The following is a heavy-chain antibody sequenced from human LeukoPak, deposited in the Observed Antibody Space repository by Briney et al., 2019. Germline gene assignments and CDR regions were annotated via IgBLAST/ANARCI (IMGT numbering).Heavy chain of an antibody. Sequence: PGRSLRLSCAASGFTFSAYGMHWVRQAPGKGLEWVAVITYEGSVKYYGDVVESRFTIFRDNSKNTLYLEMNNLRTEDTAVYYCAKDVVMYFYDSSGYGHFDNWGQGTLVTVSS. V-gene: IGHV3-30*18. CDR2: ITYEGSVK. J-gene: IGHJ4*02. CDR3: AKDVVMYFYDSSGYGHFDN. CDR1: GFTFSAYG. D-gene: IGHD3-22*01.